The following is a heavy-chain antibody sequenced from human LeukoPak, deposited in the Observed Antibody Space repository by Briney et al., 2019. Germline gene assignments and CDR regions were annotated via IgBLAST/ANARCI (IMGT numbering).Heavy chain of an antibody. V-gene: IGHV4-34*12. D-gene: IGHD4-11*01. CDR2: IIEKGNA. J-gene: IGHJ4*02. Sequence: SETLSLTCALYGGSFSSYSWSWTWIRQAPEKGLEWIGEIIEKGNANYNPSLKSRVTIDLDTSKNQFSLKLTSMTAADTAMYYCASGRLHKSIWDYWGQGTLVTVSS. CDR3: ASGRLHKSIWDY. CDR1: GGSFSSYS.